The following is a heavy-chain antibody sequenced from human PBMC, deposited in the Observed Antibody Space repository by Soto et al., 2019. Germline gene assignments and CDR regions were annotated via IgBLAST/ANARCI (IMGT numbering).Heavy chain of an antibody. V-gene: IGHV3-23*01. CDR1: GFTFSTHA. J-gene: IGHJ4*02. D-gene: IGHD6-19*01. Sequence: GSLRLSCAASGFTFSTHAMSWVRQAPGKGLEWVSSISSGGTTTFYAASVEGRFTISRDKSKNTLYLQMNSLRADDTAVYYCAREGGSIGGWFGRKFDSWGQGTQVTVSS. CDR3: AREGGSIGGWFGRKFDS. CDR2: ISSGGTTT.